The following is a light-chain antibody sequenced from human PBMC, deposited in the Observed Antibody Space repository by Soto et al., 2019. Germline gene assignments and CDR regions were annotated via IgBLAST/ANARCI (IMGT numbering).Light chain of an antibody. V-gene: IGLV2-14*01. CDR3: SSYTSSSLGV. CDR2: DVS. CDR1: SSDVGGYNY. Sequence: ALTQPASVSGSPGQSITISCTGTSSDVGGYNYVSWYQQHPGKAPKLMIYDVSNRPSGVSNRFSGSKSGNTASLTISGLQAEDEADYYCSSYTSSSLGVFGGGTKLTVL. J-gene: IGLJ2*01.